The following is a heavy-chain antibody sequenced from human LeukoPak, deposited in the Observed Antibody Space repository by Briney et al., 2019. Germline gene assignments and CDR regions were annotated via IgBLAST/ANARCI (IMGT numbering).Heavy chain of an antibody. J-gene: IGHJ6*04. CDR3: ARLNRAANPPNSYYAMDV. CDR2: IYHSGTT. D-gene: IGHD2-15*01. V-gene: IGHV4-30-4*01. CDR1: GGSMRSGDYY. Sequence: PSETLSLTCTVSGGSMRSGDYYWSWIRQPPGKGLEWIGYIYHSGTTYYNPSLKSRFTISVDTSKNQFSLRLSSVTAADTAIYYCARLNRAANPPNSYYAMDVWGKGTTVTVSP.